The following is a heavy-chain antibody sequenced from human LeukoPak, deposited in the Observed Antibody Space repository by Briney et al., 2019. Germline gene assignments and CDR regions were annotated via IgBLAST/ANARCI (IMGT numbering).Heavy chain of an antibody. D-gene: IGHD5-24*01. V-gene: IGHV1-69*13. CDR2: IIPIFGTA. J-gene: IGHJ6*02. CDR1: GGTFSSYA. CDR3: ARGRDGYNLSMDV. Sequence: SVKVSCKASGGTFSSYAISWVRQAPGQGLEWMGGIIPIFGTANYAQKFQGRVTITADESTSTAYMELSSLRSEDTAVYYCARGRDGYNLSMDVWGQGTTVTVSS.